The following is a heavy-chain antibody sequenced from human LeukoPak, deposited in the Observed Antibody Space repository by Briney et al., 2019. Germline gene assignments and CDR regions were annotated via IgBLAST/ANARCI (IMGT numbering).Heavy chain of an antibody. D-gene: IGHD6-13*01. CDR2: IRYDGSNK. V-gene: IGHV3-30*02. Sequence: GGSLRLSCAASGFTFSSYGMHWVRQAPGKGLEWVAFIRYDGSNKYYADSVKGRFTISRDNSKNTLYLQMKSLRAEDTAVYYCAKDLSLSIAAAGTGFDYWGQGTLVTVSS. J-gene: IGHJ4*02. CDR3: AKDLSLSIAAAGTGFDY. CDR1: GFTFSSYG.